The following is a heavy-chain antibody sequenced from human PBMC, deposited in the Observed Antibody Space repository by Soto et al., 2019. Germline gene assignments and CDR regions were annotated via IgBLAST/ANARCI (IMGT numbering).Heavy chain of an antibody. CDR1: GFTVSSNY. J-gene: IGHJ6*03. V-gene: IGHV3-53*04. D-gene: IGHD6-13*01. Sequence: EVQLVESGGGLVQPGGSLRLSCAASGFTVSSNYMSWVRQAPGKGLEWVSVIYSGGSTYYADSVKGRFTISRHNSKNTLYLQMNSLRAEDTAVYYCARSVAAAVTYYYYRDVWGKGTTVTVSS. CDR3: ARSVAAAVTYYYYRDV. CDR2: IYSGGST.